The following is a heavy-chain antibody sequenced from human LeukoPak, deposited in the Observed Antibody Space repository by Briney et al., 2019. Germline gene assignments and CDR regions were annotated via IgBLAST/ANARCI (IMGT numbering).Heavy chain of an antibody. CDR3: AREQNVTLVPVAIPNSFDL. CDR2: ISRSGST. CDR1: GDSISSGTYY. Sequence: SETLSLTCTVSGDSISSGTYYWTWIRQPAGKGLEWIGRISRSGSTNYNPSLKRRVTISVDTSKNQFSLELRSVAAADTAVYYCAREQNVTLVPVAIPNSFDLWGQGTLVTVSS. J-gene: IGHJ5*02. V-gene: IGHV4-61*02. D-gene: IGHD2-2*01.